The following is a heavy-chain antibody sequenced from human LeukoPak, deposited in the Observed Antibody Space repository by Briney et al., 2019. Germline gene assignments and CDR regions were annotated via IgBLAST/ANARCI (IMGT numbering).Heavy chain of an antibody. Sequence: SETLSLTCAVYGGSFRGYYWSWIRQPPGKGLEWIGEINHSGSTNYNPSLKSRVTISVDTSKNQFSLKLSSVTAADTAVYYCARRVGQWLTNNWFDPWGQGTLVTVSS. CDR2: INHSGST. V-gene: IGHV4-34*01. J-gene: IGHJ5*02. CDR3: ARRVGQWLTNNWFDP. D-gene: IGHD6-19*01. CDR1: GGSFRGYY.